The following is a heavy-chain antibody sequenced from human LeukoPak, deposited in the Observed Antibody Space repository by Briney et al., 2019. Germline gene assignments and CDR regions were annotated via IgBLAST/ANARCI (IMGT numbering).Heavy chain of an antibody. CDR3: ARDPQGLGWFDP. CDR2: IYYSGST. V-gene: IGHV4-31*03. Sequence: SETLSLTCTVSGGSISSGGYYWSWIRQHPGKGLEWIGYIYYSGSTYYNPSLKSRVTISVDTSKNQFSLKLSSVTAADTAVYYCARDPQGLGWFDPWGQGTLVTVSS. J-gene: IGHJ5*02. CDR1: GGSISSGGYY. D-gene: IGHD3-16*01.